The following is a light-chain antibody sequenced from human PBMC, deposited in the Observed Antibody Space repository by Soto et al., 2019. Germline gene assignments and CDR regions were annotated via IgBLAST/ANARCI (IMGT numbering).Light chain of an antibody. CDR2: KTS. J-gene: IGKJ1*01. CDR1: QSIGSW. Sequence: DSQLTQSPSPLSASVGDRVTITCRASQSIGSWLALYQQKPGKAPQSLLYKTSNLERGVPSRFSGSGSGTEFTLSISGLQPDDFATAYCQYYNPYCWTCGQGPKVEI. V-gene: IGKV1-5*03. CDR3: QYYNPYCWT.